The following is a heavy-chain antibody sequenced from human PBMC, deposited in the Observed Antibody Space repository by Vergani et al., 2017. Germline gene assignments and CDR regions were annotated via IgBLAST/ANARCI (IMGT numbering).Heavy chain of an antibody. J-gene: IGHJ4*02. D-gene: IGHD4-17*01. CDR2: ISSSSSYI. CDR1: GFTFSTYS. Sequence: EVQLVESGGGLVKPGGSLRLSCAASGFTFSTYSMNWVRQAPGKGLEWVSSISSSSSYIYYADSVKGRFTISRDNAKNSLYLQMNSLRAEDTAVYYCAKGTTVTTGLYYFDYWGQGTLVTVSS. V-gene: IGHV3-21*01. CDR3: AKGTTVTTGLYYFDY.